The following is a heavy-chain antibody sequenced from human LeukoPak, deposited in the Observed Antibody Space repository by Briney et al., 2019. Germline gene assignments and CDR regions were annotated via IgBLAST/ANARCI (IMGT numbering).Heavy chain of an antibody. V-gene: IGHV3-23*01. J-gene: IGHJ3*01. Sequence: GGSLRLSCAASGFNFRDAAMTWVGHAPGKGLEGVSLISFSGDNSYYADSVKSRFTISRDNSKNTLSLQMNSLRVEDTAIYYCAKDIQLSTWGLGTMVTVSS. CDR1: GFNFRDAA. CDR2: ISFSGDNS. CDR3: AKDIQLST. D-gene: IGHD5-24*01.